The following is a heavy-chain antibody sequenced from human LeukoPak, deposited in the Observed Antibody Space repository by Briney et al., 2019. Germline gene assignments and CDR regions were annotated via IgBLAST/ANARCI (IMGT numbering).Heavy chain of an antibody. Sequence: SQTLSLTCTVSVGSISSGSYYWSWIRQPAGKGLEWIGRIYTSGSTNYNPSLKSRVTISVDTSKNQFSLKLSSVTAAGTAVYYCAREPLTGSFDYWGQGTLVTVSS. CDR1: VGSISSGSYY. J-gene: IGHJ4*02. CDR2: IYTSGST. D-gene: IGHD7-27*01. CDR3: AREPLTGSFDY. V-gene: IGHV4-61*02.